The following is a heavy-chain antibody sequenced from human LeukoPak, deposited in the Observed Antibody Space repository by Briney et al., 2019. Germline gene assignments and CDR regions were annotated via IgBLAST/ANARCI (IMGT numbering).Heavy chain of an antibody. J-gene: IGHJ4*02. D-gene: IGHD2-15*01. CDR1: GFTFSSYA. Sequence: GGSLRLSCSASGFTFSSYAMHWVRQAPGKGLEYVSTINSHGGSTYYADSVKDRFTISRDNSKNTLYLQMSSLRSDDTAVYYCLKATLGYCSGGTCSADYWGQGTLVTVSS. CDR3: LKATLGYCSGGTCSADY. CDR2: INSHGGST. V-gene: IGHV3-64D*06.